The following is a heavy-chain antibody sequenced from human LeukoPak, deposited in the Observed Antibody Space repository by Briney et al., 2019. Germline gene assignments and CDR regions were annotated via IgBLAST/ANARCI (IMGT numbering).Heavy chain of an antibody. J-gene: IGHJ4*02. CDR2: INPNSGGT. CDR1: GYTFTGYY. CDR3: ARDKTYYDSSGYYHY. D-gene: IGHD3-22*01. V-gene: IGHV1-2*02. Sequence: ASVKVSCKASGYTFTGYYTHWVRQAPGQGLEWMGWINPNSGGTNYAQKFQGRVTMTRDTSISTAYMELSRLRSDDTAVCYCARDKTYYDSSGYYHYWGQGTLVTVSS.